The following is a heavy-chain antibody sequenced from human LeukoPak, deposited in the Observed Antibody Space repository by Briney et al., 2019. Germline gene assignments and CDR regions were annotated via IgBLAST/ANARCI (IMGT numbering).Heavy chain of an antibody. CDR2: IYYSGST. V-gene: IGHV4-59*08. CDR1: GASISNYY. CDR3: ARGASGTLYDAFDI. Sequence: KSSETLSLTCTVSGASISNYYWSWIRQPPGKGLEWIGYIYYSGSTNYNPSLKSRVTISVDTSKNQFSLKLSSVTAADTAVYYCARGASGTLYDAFDIWGQGTMVTVSS. J-gene: IGHJ3*02. D-gene: IGHD1-26*01.